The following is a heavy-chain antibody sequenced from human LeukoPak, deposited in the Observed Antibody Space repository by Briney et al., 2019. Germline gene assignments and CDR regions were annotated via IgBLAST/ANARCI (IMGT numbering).Heavy chain of an antibody. V-gene: IGHV1-46*01. CDR1: GYTFTSYY. CDR2: MNPSVCCT. Sequence: GASVKVSCKGSGYTFTSYYMHWVRRAPGQRLEWMVIMNPSVCCTSYAQKIQCRMTRTRVTSTSTVYMELSSLRPEDTAVYYCARSRTPVRAYCGGDCYADAFDIWGQGTMVTVSS. CDR3: ARSRTPVRAYCGGDCYADAFDI. J-gene: IGHJ3*02. D-gene: IGHD2-21*02.